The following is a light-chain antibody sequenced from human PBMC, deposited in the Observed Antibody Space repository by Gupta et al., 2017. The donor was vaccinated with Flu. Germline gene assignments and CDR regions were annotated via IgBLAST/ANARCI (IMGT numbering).Light chain of an antibody. V-gene: IGKV2-30*01. Sequence: DVVMTQSPLSLSVTLGQPAPISCTSSQSLVFREVNIYLNWFRQRPGQSPRRLIYKVSNRDSGVPDRFSGSTSGTDFTLKISRVEAEDAGIYYCMQASHWPYTFGQGTKLEIK. CDR3: MQASHWPYT. J-gene: IGKJ2*01. CDR2: KVS. CDR1: QSLVFREVNIY.